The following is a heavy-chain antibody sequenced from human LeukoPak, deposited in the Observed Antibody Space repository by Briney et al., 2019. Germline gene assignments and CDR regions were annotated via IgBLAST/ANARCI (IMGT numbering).Heavy chain of an antibody. CDR3: AKRGVAIRVILVGFHKEAYYFDS. CDR1: GITLSNYG. CDR2: ISDSGGRI. D-gene: IGHD3-22*01. Sequence: GGSLRLSCAVSGITLSNYGMSWVRQAPGEGLEWVAGISDSGGRINCADSVKGRFTISRDNPKNTLYLQMNSLRAEDTAVYFCAKRGVAIRVILVGFHKEAYYFDSWGQGALVTVSS. J-gene: IGHJ4*02. V-gene: IGHV3-23*01.